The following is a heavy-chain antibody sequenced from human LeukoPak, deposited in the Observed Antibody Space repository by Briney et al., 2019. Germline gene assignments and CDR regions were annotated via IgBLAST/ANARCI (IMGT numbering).Heavy chain of an antibody. V-gene: IGHV3-53*01. CDR1: GFSVSSNY. Sequence: PGGSLRLTCAASGFSVSSNYLSWVRQAPGKGLEWVSVMYSGGGTFYADSVKGRFTISRDNSKNTLNLQMNSLRAEDTAIYYCALHINGDYESRFDPWGQGTLVTVSS. CDR3: ALHINGDYESRFDP. D-gene: IGHD4-17*01. CDR2: MYSGGGT. J-gene: IGHJ5*02.